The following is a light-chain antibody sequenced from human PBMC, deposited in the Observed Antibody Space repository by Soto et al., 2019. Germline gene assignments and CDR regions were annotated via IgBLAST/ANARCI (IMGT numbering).Light chain of an antibody. V-gene: IGKV3-20*01. Sequence: IVLTQSPGTLSLSPGESDTLSCRASLSGSSSYLAWYKQTSGQAPSLLIYGASSRDTGIPDRFSGSASGTDFTLTISRLEPEDFAVYYCQQYGSSPYTFGQGTKLEIK. J-gene: IGKJ2*01. CDR2: GAS. CDR1: LSGSSSY. CDR3: QQYGSSPYT.